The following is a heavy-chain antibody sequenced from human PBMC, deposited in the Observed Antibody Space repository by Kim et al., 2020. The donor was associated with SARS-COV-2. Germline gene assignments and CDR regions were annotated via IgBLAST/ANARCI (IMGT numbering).Heavy chain of an antibody. J-gene: IGHJ4*02. V-gene: IGHV5-51*01. CDR3: ARARTYYYDSSGYDY. Sequence: PSFQGQVTISADKSISTAYLQWSSLKASDTAMYYCARARTYYYDSSGYDYWGQGTLVTVSS. D-gene: IGHD3-22*01.